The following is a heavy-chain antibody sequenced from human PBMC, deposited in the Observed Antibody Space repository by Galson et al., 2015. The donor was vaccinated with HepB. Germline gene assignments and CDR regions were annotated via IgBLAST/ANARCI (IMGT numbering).Heavy chain of an antibody. V-gene: IGHV3-23*01. Sequence: SLRLSCAASGFPFSTYTMSWVRQVPGKGLEWVSAISGSGGTTYYADSVRGRFTISRDNTKRTLYLQMNRLRGKDTALYYCAKDRNSTSPGTYGMDVWGQGTTVTVFS. CDR3: AKDRNSTSPGTYGMDV. CDR2: ISGSGGTT. CDR1: GFPFSTYT. D-gene: IGHD6-6*01. J-gene: IGHJ6*02.